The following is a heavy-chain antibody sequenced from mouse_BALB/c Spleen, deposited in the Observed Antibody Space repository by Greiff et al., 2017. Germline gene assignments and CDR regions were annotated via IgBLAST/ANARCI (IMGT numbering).Heavy chain of an antibody. V-gene: IGHV1-80*01. Sequence: QVHVKQSGAELVRPGSSVKISCKASGYAFSSYWMNWVKQRPGQGLEWIGQIYPGDGDTNYNGKFKGKATLTADKSSSTAYMQLSSLTSEDSAVYFCARWYYGSSSYYYAMDYWGQGTSVTVSS. CDR3: ARWYYGSSSYYYAMDY. CDR1: GYAFSSYW. J-gene: IGHJ4*01. CDR2: IYPGDGDT. D-gene: IGHD1-1*01.